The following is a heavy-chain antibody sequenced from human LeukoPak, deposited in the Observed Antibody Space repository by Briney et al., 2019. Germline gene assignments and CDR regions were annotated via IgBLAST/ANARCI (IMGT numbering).Heavy chain of an antibody. Sequence: GASVKVSCKASGYTFTGYYMHWVRQAPGQGLERMGWINPNSGGTNYAQKFQGRVTMTRDTSISAAYVELSRLRSDDTAVYYCARVGAAGTGYSYFDYWGQGTLVTVSS. CDR2: INPNSGGT. CDR1: GYTFTGYY. D-gene: IGHD6-13*01. J-gene: IGHJ4*02. V-gene: IGHV1-2*02. CDR3: ARVGAAGTGYSYFDY.